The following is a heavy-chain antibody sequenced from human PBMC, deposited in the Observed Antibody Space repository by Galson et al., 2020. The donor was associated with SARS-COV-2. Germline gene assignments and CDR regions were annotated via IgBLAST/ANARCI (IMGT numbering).Heavy chain of an antibody. CDR3: TTGVYYDSRGYYFKAFDM. CDR2: ITSKTDGETT. CDR1: GFTFSKAW. D-gene: IGHD3-22*01. V-gene: IGHV3-15*01. J-gene: IGHJ3*02. Sequence: GESLKISCAASGFTFSKAWMSWVRQAPGKGLEWVGRITSKTDGETTDYVAPVKGRFTISSDDSKNTVYLQMNSLKTEDTGVYYCTTGVYYDSRGYYFKAFDMWGQGTMVTVSS.